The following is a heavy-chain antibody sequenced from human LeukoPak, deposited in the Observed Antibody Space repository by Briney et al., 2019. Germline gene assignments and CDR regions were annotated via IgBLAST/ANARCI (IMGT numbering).Heavy chain of an antibody. Sequence: PSETLSLTCAVYGGSFSSYYWSWIRQPPGKGLEWIGEINHSGSTNYNPSLKSRVTISVDTSKNQFSLKLSSVTAADTAVYYCARVSGYYGSGSSPWGQGSLVGVCS. CDR3: ARVSGYYGSGSSP. CDR2: INHSGST. CDR1: GGSFSSYY. J-gene: IGHJ5*02. D-gene: IGHD3-10*01. V-gene: IGHV4-34*01.